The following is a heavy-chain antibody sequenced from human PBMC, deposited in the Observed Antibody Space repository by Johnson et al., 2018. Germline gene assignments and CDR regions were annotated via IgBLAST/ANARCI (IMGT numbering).Heavy chain of an antibody. Sequence: QEQLQESGPGLVKPSLTLALTCTESSGSISSGSYSWSWIRQPAGKRLEWIGRIYTRGSTNYNPPLKSRVTISAYTSKNQFSLKLTPVTAADTAVYFCARDGAYVWFDPWGQGTLVTVSS. J-gene: IGHJ5*02. CDR1: SGSISSGSYS. CDR2: IYTRGST. D-gene: IGHD4-17*01. V-gene: IGHV4-61*02. CDR3: ARDGAYVWFDP.